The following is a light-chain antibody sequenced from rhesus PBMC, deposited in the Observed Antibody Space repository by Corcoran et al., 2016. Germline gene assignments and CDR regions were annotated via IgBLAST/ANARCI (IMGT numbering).Light chain of an antibody. Sequence: DIQMTQSPSSLSASVGDRVTITCRASQGISNWLAWYQQKPGKAPKLLIYKASNLETGFPSRFSGSGSGTDFTLTISSLQPEEIATYYCQQHDNSPWTFGQGTKVEIK. V-gene: IGKV1-69*01. J-gene: IGKJ1*01. CDR2: KAS. CDR3: QQHDNSPWT. CDR1: QGISNW.